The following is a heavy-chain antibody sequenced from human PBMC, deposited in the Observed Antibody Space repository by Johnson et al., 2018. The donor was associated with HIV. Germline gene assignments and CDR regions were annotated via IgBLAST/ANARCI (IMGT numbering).Heavy chain of an antibody. CDR1: GFTFSSSA. CDR3: ARGRSSSSTAAFDI. V-gene: IGHV3-30*04. Sequence: QVQLVESGGGLIQPGGSLRLSCAASGFTFSSSAMSWVRQAPGKGLDWVAVISFDGSNKYYADSVKGRFTISRDNSKNTLYLQMKSLRGEDTAVYSCARGRSSSSTAAFDIWGQGTMVTVSS. CDR2: ISFDGSNK. D-gene: IGHD6-6*01. J-gene: IGHJ3*02.